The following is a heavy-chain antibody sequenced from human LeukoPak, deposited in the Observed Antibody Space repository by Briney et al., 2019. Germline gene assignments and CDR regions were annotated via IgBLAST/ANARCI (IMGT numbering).Heavy chain of an antibody. D-gene: IGHD3-10*01. V-gene: IGHV4-34*01. CDR1: GGSFSGYY. CDR3: ARGLRKLLWFGGHWFDP. CDR2: INHSGST. J-gene: IGHJ5*02. Sequence: SETLSLTCAVYGGSFSGYYWSWIRQPPGKGLEWIGEINHSGSTNYNPSLKSRVTISVDTSKNQFSLKLSSVSAADTAVYYCARGLRKLLWFGGHWFDPWGQGTLVTVSS.